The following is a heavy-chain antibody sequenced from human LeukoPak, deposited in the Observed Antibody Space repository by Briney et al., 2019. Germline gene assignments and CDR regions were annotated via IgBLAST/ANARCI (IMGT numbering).Heavy chain of an antibody. V-gene: IGHV3-53*04. J-gene: IGHJ4*02. Sequence: GGSLRLSCAASGFTVSNNYMIWVRQAPGKGLEWVSIIYSGGSTYYADSVKGRFTISRHNSKNTLYLQMNSLRGEDTAVYYCATAGYSYGFDYWGQGTLVTVSS. D-gene: IGHD5-18*01. CDR2: IYSGGST. CDR3: ATAGYSYGFDY. CDR1: GFTVSNNY.